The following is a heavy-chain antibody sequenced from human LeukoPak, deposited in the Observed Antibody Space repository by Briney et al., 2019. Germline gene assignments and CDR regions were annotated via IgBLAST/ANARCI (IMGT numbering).Heavy chain of an antibody. D-gene: IGHD6-13*01. CDR1: GYTFTSYD. V-gene: IGHV1-69*13. CDR3: AKMRAERAAAINY. J-gene: IGHJ4*02. CDR2: IIPIFGTA. Sequence: GASVKVSCKASGYTFTSYDISWVRQAPGQGLEWMGGIIPIFGTANYAQKFQGRVTITADESTSTAYMELSSLRSEDTAVYYCAKMRAERAAAINYWGQGTLVTVSS.